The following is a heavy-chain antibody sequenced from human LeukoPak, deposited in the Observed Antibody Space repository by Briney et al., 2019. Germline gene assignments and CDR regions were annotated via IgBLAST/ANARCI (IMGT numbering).Heavy chain of an antibody. Sequence: GGSLRLSCAASGFNFKYAWMTWVRQVPGKGPEWVGRIKSKTDGETTDYAAAVKSRFSLSRDDSKNTVYLQMTSLRTDDTAVYYCTTLVGAPTYWGQGTRVTVSS. D-gene: IGHD1-26*01. CDR2: IKSKTDGETT. CDR3: TTLVGAPTY. V-gene: IGHV3-15*01. CDR1: GFNFKYAW. J-gene: IGHJ4*02.